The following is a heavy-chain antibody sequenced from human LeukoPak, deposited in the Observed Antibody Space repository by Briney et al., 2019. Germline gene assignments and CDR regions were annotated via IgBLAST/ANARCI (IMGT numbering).Heavy chain of an antibody. V-gene: IGHV4-59*01. D-gene: IGHD2-15*01. Sequence: SETLSLTCTVSGGSISSYYWSWIRQPPGKGLEWIGYIYYSGSTNYNPSLKSRVTISVDTSENQFSLKLSPVTAADTAVYYCAAQYCSGGSCYVDYWGQGTLVTVSS. CDR2: IYYSGST. J-gene: IGHJ4*02. CDR3: AAQYCSGGSCYVDY. CDR1: GGSISSYY.